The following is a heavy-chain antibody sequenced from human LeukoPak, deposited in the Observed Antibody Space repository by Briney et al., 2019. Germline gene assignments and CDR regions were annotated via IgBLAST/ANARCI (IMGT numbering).Heavy chain of an antibody. J-gene: IGHJ4*02. V-gene: IGHV3-23*01. Sequence: PGGSLRLSCAASGFTFSSNAMSWVRQAPGKGLEWVSAISGSGGRTDYADSVKGRFTLSRDNSKNTLYMQMNSLRAEDTAVYYCAKVAETSRDWWRGSLYYFDYWGQGTLVTVSS. CDR2: ISGSGGRT. D-gene: IGHD2-8*02. CDR1: GFTFSSNA. CDR3: AKVAETSRDWWRGSLYYFDY.